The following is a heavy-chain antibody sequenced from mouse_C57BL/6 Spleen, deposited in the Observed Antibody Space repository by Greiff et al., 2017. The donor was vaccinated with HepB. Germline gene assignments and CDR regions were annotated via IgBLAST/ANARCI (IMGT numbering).Heavy chain of an antibody. V-gene: IGHV5-9-1*02. J-gene: IGHJ4*01. Sequence: EVMLVESGEGLVKPGGSLKLSCAASGFTFSSYAMSWVRQTPEKRLEWVAYISSGGDYIYYAYTVKGRFTISRDNARNTLYLQMSSLKSEDTAMFYCTRDRDYGSKNYAMDYWGQGTSVTVSS. CDR1: GFTFSSYA. CDR3: TRDRDYGSKNYAMDY. D-gene: IGHD1-1*01. CDR2: ISSGGDYI.